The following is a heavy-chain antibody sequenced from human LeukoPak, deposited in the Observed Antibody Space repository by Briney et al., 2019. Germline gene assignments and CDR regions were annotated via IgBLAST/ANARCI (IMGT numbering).Heavy chain of an antibody. CDR3: ARDLANYGMDV. CDR1: GFTFSSYS. Sequence: AGSLPVPCAACGFTFSSYSINWVRQAPGKGLEWVSSISSSSSYIYYADSVKGRFTISRDNAKNSLYLQMNSLRAEDTAVYYCARDLANYGMDVWGHRVTVSVSS. V-gene: IGHV3-21*01. CDR2: ISSSSSYI. J-gene: IGHJ6*01.